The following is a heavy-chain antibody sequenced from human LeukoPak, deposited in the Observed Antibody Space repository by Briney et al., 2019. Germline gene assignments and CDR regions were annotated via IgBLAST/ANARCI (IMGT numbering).Heavy chain of an antibody. CDR1: GGSISSYY. V-gene: IGHV4-59*08. J-gene: IGHJ3*02. D-gene: IGHD3-10*01. CDR3: ARQGGDIWFGEFYDAFDI. CDR2: IYYSGST. Sequence: SETLSLTCTVSGGSISSYYWSWIRQPPGKGLEWFGYIYYSGSTNYNPSLKSRVTISVDTSKNQFSLKLSSVTAADTAVYYCARQGGDIWFGEFYDAFDIWGQGTMVTVSS.